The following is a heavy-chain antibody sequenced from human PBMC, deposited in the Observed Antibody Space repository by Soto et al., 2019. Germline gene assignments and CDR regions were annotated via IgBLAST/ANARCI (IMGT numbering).Heavy chain of an antibody. CDR2: IWYDGSNK. CDR1: GFTFSNYG. J-gene: IGHJ4*02. Sequence: QVHLVESGGGVLQPGRSLRLSCAASGFTFSNYGMHRVRQAPGKGLEWVAVIWYDGSNKYYADSVKGRFTISRDNSKNTLFLQMNSLRAEDTAVYYCARDRDGSWYSDSWGQGTLVTVSS. D-gene: IGHD6-13*01. V-gene: IGHV3-33*01. CDR3: ARDRDGSWYSDS.